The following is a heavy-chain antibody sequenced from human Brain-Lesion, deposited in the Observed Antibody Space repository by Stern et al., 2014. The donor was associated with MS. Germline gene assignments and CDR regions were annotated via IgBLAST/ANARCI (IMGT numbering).Heavy chain of an antibody. D-gene: IGHD6-13*01. V-gene: IGHV4-4*02. CDR1: GGSISSSNW. Sequence: VHLVELGPGLVKPSGTLSLTCAVSGGSISSSNWWSWVRQSPGKGLEWIGESDHSGSTIYNPSLKSRVTVSVDKSKTRFPLTLGSVTAADTAVYFCARFPASRPHVFDSWGQGTLVTVSS. J-gene: IGHJ4*02. CDR3: ARFPASRPHVFDS. CDR2: SDHSGST.